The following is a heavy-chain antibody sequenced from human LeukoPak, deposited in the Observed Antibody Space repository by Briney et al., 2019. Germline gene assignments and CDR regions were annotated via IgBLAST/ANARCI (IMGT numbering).Heavy chain of an antibody. D-gene: IGHD2-15*01. CDR1: GYTFTSYA. V-gene: IGHV7-4-1*02. CDR3: ARKSVAATPRDIVYQYYSMDV. Sequence: ASVKVSCKASGYTFTSYAMNWVRQAPGQGLEWTGWINTNTGNPTYAQGFTGRLVFSLDTSVSTAYLQISSLKAEDTAVYYCARKSVAATPRDIVYQYYSMDVWGKGTTVTVSS. CDR2: INTNTGNP. J-gene: IGHJ6*03.